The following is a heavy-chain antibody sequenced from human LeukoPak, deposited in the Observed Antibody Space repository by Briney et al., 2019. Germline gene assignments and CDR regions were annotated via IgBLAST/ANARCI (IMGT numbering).Heavy chain of an antibody. D-gene: IGHD3-10*01. CDR2: INPNSGGT. CDR3: ARDYYGSGGY. Sequence: RASVCVSSAPSGYTFTAYYMHWVRQAPGQGVEWMGWINPNSGGTNYTQKFQGRVTMTRDTSISTAYMELSRLRSDDTAVYYCARDYYGSGGYWGEGTLVTVSS. J-gene: IGHJ4*02. V-gene: IGHV1-2*02. CDR1: GYTFTAYY.